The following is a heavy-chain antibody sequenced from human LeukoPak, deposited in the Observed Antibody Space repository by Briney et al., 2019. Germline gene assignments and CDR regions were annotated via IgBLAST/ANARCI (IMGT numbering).Heavy chain of an antibody. CDR1: GGSISSGDYY. J-gene: IGHJ5*02. CDR2: IYYSGST. D-gene: IGHD2-2*01. V-gene: IGHV4-30-4*01. Sequence: SKTLTLSCTVSGGSISSGDYYWSWIPQPPGKGLEWIGYIYYSGSTYYNPSLKSRVTISVDTSKNQFSLKLSSVTAADTAVYYCARDSDLGSSTYKDIGAAWFDPWGQGTLVTVSS. CDR3: ARDSDLGSSTYKDIGAAWFDP.